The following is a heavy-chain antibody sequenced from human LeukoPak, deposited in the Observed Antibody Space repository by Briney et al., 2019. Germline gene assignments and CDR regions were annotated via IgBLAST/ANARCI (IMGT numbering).Heavy chain of an antibody. CDR3: TRVLYSSGWYGDHY. J-gene: IGHJ4*02. D-gene: IGHD6-19*01. CDR1: GFTFSSYS. Sequence: GGSLRLSCAASGFTFSSYSMNWVRQAPGKGLEWVSSISSSSSYIYYADSVKGRFTLSRDNARNSLYLQMNSLRAEDTAVHYCTRVLYSSGWYGDHYWGQGTLVTVSS. CDR2: ISSSSSYI. V-gene: IGHV3-21*01.